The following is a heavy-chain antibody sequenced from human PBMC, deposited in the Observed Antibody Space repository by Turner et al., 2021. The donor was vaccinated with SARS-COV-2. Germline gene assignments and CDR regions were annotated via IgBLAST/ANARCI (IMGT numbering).Heavy chain of an antibody. CDR1: GGSIRSGCFY. CDR2: IYYSGTT. CDR3: ARGIAYSNWFDP. J-gene: IGHJ5*02. D-gene: IGHD4-4*01. Sequence: QVQLQDSGPVLVKPSQTLSLTCAVSGGSIRSGCFYWSWIRQHPGKGLEWIGYIYYSGTTYYNPSLKSRVTISVDTSKNQFSLKLSSVTAADTAVYYGARGIAYSNWFDPWGQGTLVTVSS. V-gene: IGHV4-31*11.